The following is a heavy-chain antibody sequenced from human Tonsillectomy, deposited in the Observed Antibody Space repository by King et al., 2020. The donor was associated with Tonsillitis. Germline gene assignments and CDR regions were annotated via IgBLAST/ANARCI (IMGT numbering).Heavy chain of an antibody. Sequence: VQLVESGGGLVQPGGSLRLSCAASGFTFSDHYMSWIRQAPGKGLEWVSYISNSARAIEYADSVKGRFTISRDNAKNSLFLQMNSLRAEDTAVYYCARGHYGMDVWGQGTTITVAS. V-gene: IGHV3-11*01. CDR1: GFTFSDHY. J-gene: IGHJ6*02. CDR3: ARGHYGMDV. CDR2: ISNSARAI.